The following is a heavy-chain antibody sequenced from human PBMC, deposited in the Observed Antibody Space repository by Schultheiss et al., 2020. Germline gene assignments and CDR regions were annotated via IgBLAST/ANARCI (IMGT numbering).Heavy chain of an antibody. Sequence: SETLSLTCTVSGGSISSGGYYWSWIRQHPGKGLEWIGYIYYSGSTYYNPSLKSRVTISVDTSKNQFSLKLSSVTAADTAVYYCARHERERWLQGHYNWFDPWGQGTLVTVSS. J-gene: IGHJ5*02. V-gene: IGHV4-31*03. CDR1: GGSISSGGYY. CDR3: ARHERERWLQGHYNWFDP. D-gene: IGHD5-24*01. CDR2: IYYSGST.